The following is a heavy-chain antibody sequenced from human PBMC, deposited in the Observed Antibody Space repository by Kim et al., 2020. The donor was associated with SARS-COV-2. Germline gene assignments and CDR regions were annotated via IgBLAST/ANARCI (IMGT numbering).Heavy chain of an antibody. CDR2: ISEDASRI. D-gene: IGHD3-16*01. CDR1: GFTFRSQM. V-gene: IGHV3-74*01. Sequence: GGSLRLSCAASGFTFRSQMMHWVCQTPGKGLVWVSRISEDASRIDYADAVKGRFTISRDNAKNTLYLQMDSLRLEDTAVYYCVKGMTPMGGYWGQGTQVIVSS. J-gene: IGHJ4*02. CDR3: VKGMTPMGGY.